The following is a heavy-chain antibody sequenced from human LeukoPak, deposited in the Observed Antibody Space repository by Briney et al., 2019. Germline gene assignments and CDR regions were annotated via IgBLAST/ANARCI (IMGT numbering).Heavy chain of an antibody. J-gene: IGHJ4*02. D-gene: IGHD3-10*01. CDR2: ISYDGSNK. CDR1: GFTFSSYA. Sequence: GGSLRLSCAASGFTFSSYAMHWVRQAPGKGLEWVAVISYDGSNKYYADSVKGRFTISRDNSKNTLYLQMNSLRAEDTAVYYCAKKSRLWFGELTDYFDYWGQGTLVTVSS. CDR3: AKKSRLWFGELTDYFDY. V-gene: IGHV3-30-3*02.